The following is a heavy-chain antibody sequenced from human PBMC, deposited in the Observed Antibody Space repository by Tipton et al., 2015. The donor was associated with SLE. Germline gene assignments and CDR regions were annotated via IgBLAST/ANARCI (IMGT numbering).Heavy chain of an antibody. CDR1: GFTFSSYS. J-gene: IGHJ4*02. V-gene: IGHV3-21*01. Sequence: SLRLSCAASGFTFSSYSMNWVRQAPGKGLEWVSSISSSSSYTYYADSVKGRFTISRDNAKNSLYLQMNSLRAEDTAVYYCAREAPYSSGFDYWGQGTLVTVSS. CDR3: AREAPYSSGFDY. CDR2: ISSSSSYT. D-gene: IGHD6-19*01.